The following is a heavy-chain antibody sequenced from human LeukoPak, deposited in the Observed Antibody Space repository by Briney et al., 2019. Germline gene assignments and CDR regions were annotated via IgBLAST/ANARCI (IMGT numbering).Heavy chain of an antibody. CDR3: ARDMRPSYLAYYYGMDV. D-gene: IGHD3-16*01. J-gene: IGHJ6*02. Sequence: PGGSLRLSCAASGFPFTTYAMSWVRQPPGKGLEWVSAISGSDGGTHYADSVKGRFTSSRDNSKDTLYLQMNSLRAEDTAVYYCARDMRPSYLAYYYGMDVWGQGTTVTVSS. V-gene: IGHV3-23*01. CDR1: GFPFTTYA. CDR2: ISGSDGGT.